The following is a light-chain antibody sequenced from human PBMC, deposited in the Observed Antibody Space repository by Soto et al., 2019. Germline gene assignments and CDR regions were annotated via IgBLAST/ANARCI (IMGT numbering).Light chain of an antibody. V-gene: IGKV1-6*01. CDR3: LQDYDFPFT. CDR2: AAS. J-gene: IGKJ3*01. Sequence: AIQMTQSPSSLSASVGDRVTITCRASQDIRNDLGWYQQRPGKAPKVLIYAASSLQSGVPSRFSGSGSGTEFTLNISSLQPEDFATYYCLQDYDFPFTFGPGTKVEIK. CDR1: QDIRND.